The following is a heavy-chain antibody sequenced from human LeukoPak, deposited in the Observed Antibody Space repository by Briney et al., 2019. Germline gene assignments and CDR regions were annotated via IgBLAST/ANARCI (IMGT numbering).Heavy chain of an antibody. Sequence: GGSLKLSCAASGFTFISYGMHWVRQAPGKVLERVAFIRYDGSNKYYADSVKGRFTISRDNSKNTLYPQMNSLRAEDTAVYYCATQTTMTVSPDYWGQGTLVTVSS. V-gene: IGHV3-30*02. CDR2: IRYDGSNK. D-gene: IGHD4-11*01. J-gene: IGHJ4*02. CDR3: ATQTTMTVSPDY. CDR1: GFTFISYG.